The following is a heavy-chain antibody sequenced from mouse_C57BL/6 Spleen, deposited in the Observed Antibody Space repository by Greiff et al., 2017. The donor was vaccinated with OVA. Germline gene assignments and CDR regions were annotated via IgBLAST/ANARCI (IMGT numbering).Heavy chain of an antibody. V-gene: IGHV1-64*01. CDR3: ARGTFYYDYSGGYMDY. CDR2: IHPNSGST. J-gene: IGHJ4*01. Sequence: QVQLKQSGAELVKPGASVKLSCKASGYTFTSYWMHWVKQRPGQGLEWIGMIHPNSGSTNYNEKFKSKATLTVDKSSSTAYMQLSSLTSEDSAGYYCARGTFYYDYSGGYMDYWGQGTSVTVSS. CDR1: GYTFTSYW. D-gene: IGHD2-4*01.